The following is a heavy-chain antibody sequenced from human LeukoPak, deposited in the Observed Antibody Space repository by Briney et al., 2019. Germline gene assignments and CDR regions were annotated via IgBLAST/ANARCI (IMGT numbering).Heavy chain of an antibody. CDR1: GYTFTGSGWY. V-gene: IGHV1-2*02. CDR2: IHPNNGAT. CDR3: AGARELLQDS. D-gene: IGHD1-26*01. J-gene: IGHJ5*02. Sequence: GDSVKVSCKASGYTFTGSGWYLYWLRQAPGQGLECVGWIHPNNGATLYAQKFQGRVTMTRNTSISTAYMELSSLRSEDTAVYYCAGARELLQDSWGQGTLVTVSS.